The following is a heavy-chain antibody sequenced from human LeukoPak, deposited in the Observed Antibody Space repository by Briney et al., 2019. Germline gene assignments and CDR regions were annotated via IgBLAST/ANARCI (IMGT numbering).Heavy chain of an antibody. CDR2: ISSSGSTI. CDR3: ARPGSSGVPYYYYYMEV. CDR1: GFTFSSYW. J-gene: IGHJ6*03. Sequence: AGGSLRLSCAASGFTFSSYWMSWVRQAPGKGLEWVSYISSSGSTIYYADSVKGRFTISRDNAKNSLYLQMNSLRAEDTAVYYCARPGSSGVPYYYYYMEVWGKGTTVTVSS. V-gene: IGHV3-48*04. D-gene: IGHD2-2*01.